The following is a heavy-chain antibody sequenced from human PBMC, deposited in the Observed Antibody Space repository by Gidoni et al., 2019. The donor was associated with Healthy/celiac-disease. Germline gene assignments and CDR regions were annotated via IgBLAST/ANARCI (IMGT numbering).Heavy chain of an antibody. CDR2: IWYDGSNK. CDR3: ARDRRLSNSGSFYYYYGMDV. V-gene: IGHV3-33*01. Sequence: QVQLVESGGGVVQPGRSLRLSCAASGFTVSSYGMHWVRQAPGQGLEWVAVIWYDGSNKYYADSVKGRFTISRDNSKNTLYLQMNSLRAEDTAVYYCARDRRLSNSGSFYYYYGMDVWGQGTTVTVSS. J-gene: IGHJ6*02. CDR1: GFTVSSYG. D-gene: IGHD3-10*01.